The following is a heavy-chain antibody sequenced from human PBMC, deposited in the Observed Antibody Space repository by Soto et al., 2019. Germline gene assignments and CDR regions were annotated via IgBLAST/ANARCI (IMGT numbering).Heavy chain of an antibody. CDR1: GGTFSSYT. D-gene: IGHD6-19*01. J-gene: IGHJ6*03. CDR2: IIPILGIA. CDR3: ARGTGIAVAGADMDV. V-gene: IGHV1-69*02. Sequence: SVKVSCKASGGTFSSYTISCVRQAPGQGLEWMGRIIPILGIANYAQKFQGRVTITADKSTGTAYMELSSLRSEDTAVYYCARGTGIAVAGADMDVWVKGTTVTVSS.